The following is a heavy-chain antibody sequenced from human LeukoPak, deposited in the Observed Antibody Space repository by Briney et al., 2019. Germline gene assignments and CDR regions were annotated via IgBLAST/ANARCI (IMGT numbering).Heavy chain of an antibody. Sequence: GASVKVSCKASGYTFTDNYIQWVRQAPGQGLEWVGWINPNSGGTNSAQKFQGRVTMTRDTSVSTAYMELSRLRSDDTAVYYCARDHCTSSGCYEYYYYGMDVWGQGTTVTVSS. D-gene: IGHD2-2*01. CDR2: INPNSGGT. J-gene: IGHJ6*02. V-gene: IGHV1-2*02. CDR3: ARDHCTSSGCYEYYYYGMDV. CDR1: GYTFTDNY.